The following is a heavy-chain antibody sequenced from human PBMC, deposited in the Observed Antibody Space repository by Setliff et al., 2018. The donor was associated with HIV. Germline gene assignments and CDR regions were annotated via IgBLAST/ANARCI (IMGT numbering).Heavy chain of an antibody. V-gene: IGHV1-18*01. D-gene: IGHD5-12*01. CDR1: GYTFNNYG. CDR2: INTHSGYT. CDR3: ARGKTWLRFLDY. J-gene: IGHJ4*02. Sequence: ASVKVSCKASGYTFNNYGISWVRQAPGQGLEWMGWINTHSGYTNYAQTVQGRVTVTMDTSTSTAYMELRSLKSDDTAVYYCARGKTWLRFLDYWGQGTLVTV.